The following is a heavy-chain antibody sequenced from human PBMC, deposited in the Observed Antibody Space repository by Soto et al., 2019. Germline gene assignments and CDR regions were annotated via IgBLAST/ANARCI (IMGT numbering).Heavy chain of an antibody. D-gene: IGHD6-19*01. CDR2: INFDGSSA. J-gene: IGHJ4*02. V-gene: IGHV3-74*01. CDR3: ARGPRGWYGFDY. CDR1: GFAFSSSW. Sequence: EVQLVESGGGLVQPGGSLRLSCAGSGFAFSSSWMHWVRQDPGKGLVWVSRINFDGSSADYADSVKGRFTISRDNAKNTLYLEMNSLRAEDTAVYHCARGPRGWYGFDYWGQGTLVNVSS.